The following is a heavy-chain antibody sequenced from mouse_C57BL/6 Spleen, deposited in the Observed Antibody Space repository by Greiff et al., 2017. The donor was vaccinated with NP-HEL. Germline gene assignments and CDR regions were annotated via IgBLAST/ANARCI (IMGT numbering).Heavy chain of an antibody. J-gene: IGHJ2*01. V-gene: IGHV1-15*01. Sequence: QVQLKESGAELVRPGASVTLSCKASGYTFTDYEMHWVKQTPVHGLEWIGAIDPETGGTAYNQKFKGKAILTADKSSSTAYMELRSLTSEDSAVYYCTRSGVTTKEYYFDYWGQGTTLTVSS. CDR3: TRSGVTTKEYYFDY. CDR1: GYTFTDYE. D-gene: IGHD2-5*01. CDR2: IDPETGGT.